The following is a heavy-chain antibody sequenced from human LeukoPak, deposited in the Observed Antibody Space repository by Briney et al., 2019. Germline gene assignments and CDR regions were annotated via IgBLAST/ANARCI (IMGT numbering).Heavy chain of an antibody. CDR1: GFTFSSHW. J-gene: IGHJ4*02. Sequence: PGESLSLSCAASGFTFSSHWMHWVRQAPGKGLVWVSRINSDGSTTSYADSVKGRFTISRDNAKNTLYLQMNSLRAEDTAVYYCARVMYYYHSSGSIAVYYFDYWGQGTLVTVSS. CDR2: INSDGSTT. V-gene: IGHV3-74*01. CDR3: ARVMYYYHSSGSIAVYYFDY. D-gene: IGHD3-22*01.